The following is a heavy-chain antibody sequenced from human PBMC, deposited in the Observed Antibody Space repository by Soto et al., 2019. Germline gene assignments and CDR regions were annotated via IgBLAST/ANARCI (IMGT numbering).Heavy chain of an antibody. D-gene: IGHD3-10*01. J-gene: IGHJ4*02. V-gene: IGHV3-23*01. CDR1: GFTFNNYA. CDR2: ISGGGDTT. CDR3: AKGRGGSGRITPRVDI. Sequence: EVQLLESGGGLVQPGGSLRLSCAASGFTFNNYAMTWVRQAPGKGLEWVSAISGGGDTTSYADSVKGRFTVSRDGSNNTMYLQMSSLRAEDTALYYCAKGRGGSGRITPRVDIWGQGTLVTGSS.